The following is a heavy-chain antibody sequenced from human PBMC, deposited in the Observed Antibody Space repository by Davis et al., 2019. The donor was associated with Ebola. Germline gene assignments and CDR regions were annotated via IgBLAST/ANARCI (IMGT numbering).Heavy chain of an antibody. V-gene: IGHV3-21*01. CDR3: TTGGWGFGMDV. CDR2: ISSSSSYI. Sequence: GGSLRLSCAASGFTFSSYSMNWVRQAPGKGLEWVSSISSSSSYIYYADSVKGRFTISRDNAKNSLYLRMNSLRGEDTAVYYCTTGGWGFGMDVWGQGTTVNVSS. CDR1: GFTFSSYS. J-gene: IGHJ6*02. D-gene: IGHD1-26*01.